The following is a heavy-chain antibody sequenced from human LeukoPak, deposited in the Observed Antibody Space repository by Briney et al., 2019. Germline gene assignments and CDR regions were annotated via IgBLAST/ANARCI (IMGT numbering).Heavy chain of an antibody. Sequence: SETLSLTCAVYGGSFSGYYWSWIRQPPGKGLEWIGEINHIGSTNYNPSLKSRVTLSVDKSKNQFSLKLSSVTAADTAVYYCARGRKNYDILTGWSQVHFDYWGQGTLVTVSS. V-gene: IGHV4-34*01. J-gene: IGHJ4*02. CDR2: INHIGST. D-gene: IGHD3-9*01. CDR3: ARGRKNYDILTGWSQVHFDY. CDR1: GGSFSGYY.